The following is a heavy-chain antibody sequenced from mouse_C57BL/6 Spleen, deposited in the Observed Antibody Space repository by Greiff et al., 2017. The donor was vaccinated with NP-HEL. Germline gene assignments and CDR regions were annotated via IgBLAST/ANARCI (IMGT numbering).Heavy chain of an antibody. V-gene: IGHV1-61*01. Sequence: QVQLQQPGAELVRPGSSVKLSCKASGYTFTSYWMDWVKQRPGQGLEWIGNIYPSDSETHYNQKFKDKATLTVDKSSSTAYMQLSSLTSEDSAVYYCARSYGSRGYYAMDYWGQGTSVTVSS. J-gene: IGHJ4*01. CDR3: ARSYGSRGYYAMDY. CDR1: GYTFTSYW. CDR2: IYPSDSET. D-gene: IGHD1-1*01.